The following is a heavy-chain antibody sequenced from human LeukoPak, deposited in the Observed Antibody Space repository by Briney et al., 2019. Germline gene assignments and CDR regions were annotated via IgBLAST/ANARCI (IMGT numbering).Heavy chain of an antibody. J-gene: IGHJ4*02. CDR1: GFTFSSHS. D-gene: IGHD3-10*01. V-gene: IGHV3-48*01. CDR3: ARDWFGELI. Sequence: GGSLRLSCAASGFTFSSHSMKWVRQAPGQGLEWVSYISSSSSTIYYADSVKGRFTISRDNARDSLYLQMNSLRAEDTAVYYCARDWFGELIWGQGTLVTVSS. CDR2: ISSSSSTI.